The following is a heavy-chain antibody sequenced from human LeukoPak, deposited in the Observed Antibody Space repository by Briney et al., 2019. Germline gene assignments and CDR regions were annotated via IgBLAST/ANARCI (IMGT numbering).Heavy chain of an antibody. Sequence: GGSLRLSCAASGFAFSSHWMHWVRQAPGKGLEWVSRINSDGSSSSYADSVKGRFTISRDNAKSTLYLQMNRLRAKDTAVYYCIRGPTYFDYWGQGILVTVSS. CDR1: GFAFSSHW. CDR2: INSDGSSS. CDR3: IRGPTYFDY. V-gene: IGHV3-74*01. J-gene: IGHJ4*02.